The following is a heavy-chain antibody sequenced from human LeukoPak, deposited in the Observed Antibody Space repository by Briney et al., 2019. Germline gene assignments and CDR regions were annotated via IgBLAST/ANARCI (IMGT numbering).Heavy chain of an antibody. V-gene: IGHV3-7*04. CDR3: TRGYFYDSGYYYSY. J-gene: IGHJ4*02. Sequence: GGSLRLSCAASGFTFSEYWMSWVRQAPGKGLEWVANIKQDGSEKYYVDSVKGRFTISRDNAKNSLYLQMNILRAEDTAVYYCTRGYFYDSGYYYSYWGQGTLVTVSS. CDR2: IKQDGSEK. CDR1: GFTFSEYW. D-gene: IGHD3-22*01.